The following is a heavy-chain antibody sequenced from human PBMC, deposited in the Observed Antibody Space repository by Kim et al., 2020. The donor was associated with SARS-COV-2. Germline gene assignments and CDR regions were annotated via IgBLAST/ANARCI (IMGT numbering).Heavy chain of an antibody. CDR1: GFTVSNNY. CDR2: IYRGGQT. D-gene: IGHD2-2*01. V-gene: IGHV3-53*01. J-gene: IGHJ4*02. Sequence: GGSLRLSCAASGFTVSNNYINWVRQAPGKGLEWVAAIYRGGQTYYTDSVKGRFTVFRDSSKNALLLQMNSLRAADTATYYCARRSSSNWSHDYWGQGTL. CDR3: ARRSSSNWSHDY.